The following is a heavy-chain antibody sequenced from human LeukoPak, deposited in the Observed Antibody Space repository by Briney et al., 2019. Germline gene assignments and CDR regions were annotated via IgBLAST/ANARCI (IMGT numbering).Heavy chain of an antibody. J-gene: IGHJ6*02. V-gene: IGHV4-59*01. Sequence: SETLSLTCTVSGGSISSYYWSWIRQPPGKGLEWIGYIYYSGSTNYNPSLKSRVTISVDTSKNQFSLKLSSVTAADTAVYYCARGKMATIGYYYYGMDVWGQGTTVTVSS. CDR1: GGSISSYY. D-gene: IGHD5-24*01. CDR3: ARGKMATIGYYYYGMDV. CDR2: IYYSGST.